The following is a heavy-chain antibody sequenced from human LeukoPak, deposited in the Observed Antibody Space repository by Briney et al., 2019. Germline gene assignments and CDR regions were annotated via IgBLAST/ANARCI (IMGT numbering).Heavy chain of an antibody. CDR1: GGSLSSYY. D-gene: IGHD5-24*01. V-gene: IGHV4-4*07. Sequence: SETLSVTCTVSGGSLSSYYWSWIRQPAGKGLEWIGRIYTSGSTNYNTSLKSRVTMSVDTSKNQFSLKLSSVTAADTAVYYCARDATDRDGYNPVGYFDYWGQGTLVTVSS. CDR2: IYTSGST. CDR3: ARDATDRDGYNPVGYFDY. J-gene: IGHJ4*02.